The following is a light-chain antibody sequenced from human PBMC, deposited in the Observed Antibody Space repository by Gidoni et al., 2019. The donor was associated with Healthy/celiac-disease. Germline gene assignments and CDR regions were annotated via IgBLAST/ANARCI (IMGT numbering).Light chain of an antibody. V-gene: IGKV1-27*01. CDR3: QKYNSAPFT. Sequence: DIQMTQSPSSLSASVGDRVTIICRASQGISNYLAWYQQKPGKVPKLLIYAASTLQSGVPSRFSGSGSGTDFTLTISNLQPEDVATYSCQKYNSAPFTFXPXTKVXIK. J-gene: IGKJ3*01. CDR1: QGISNY. CDR2: AAS.